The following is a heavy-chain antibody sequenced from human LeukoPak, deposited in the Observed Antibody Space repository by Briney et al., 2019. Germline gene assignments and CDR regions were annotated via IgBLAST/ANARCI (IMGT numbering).Heavy chain of an antibody. D-gene: IGHD6-19*01. CDR1: GGSFSGYY. V-gene: IGHV4-34*01. CDR3: AREMSAAGVYYFDY. CDR2: INHSGSP. J-gene: IGHJ4*02. Sequence: PSETLSLTCAVYGGSFSGYYWSWIRQPPGKGLEWIGEINHSGSPNYNPSLKSRVTISVDTSKNQFSLKLSSVTAAGTAVYYCAREMSAAGVYYFDYWGQGTLVTVSS.